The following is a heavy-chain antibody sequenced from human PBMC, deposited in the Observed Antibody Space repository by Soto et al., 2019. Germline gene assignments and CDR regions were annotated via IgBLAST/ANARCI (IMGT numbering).Heavy chain of an antibody. CDR1: GGSISSYY. CDR3: ARGGSSWSSNWFDP. J-gene: IGHJ5*02. D-gene: IGHD6-13*01. V-gene: IGHV4-59*08. CDR2: SYYSGST. Sequence: QVQLQESGPGLVKPSETLSLTCTVSGGSISSYYWSWIRQPPGKGLEWIGYSYYSGSTNYNPSLKSRVTISVDTSKNQFPLKLSSVTAADTAVYYCARGGSSWSSNWFDPWGQGTLVTVSS.